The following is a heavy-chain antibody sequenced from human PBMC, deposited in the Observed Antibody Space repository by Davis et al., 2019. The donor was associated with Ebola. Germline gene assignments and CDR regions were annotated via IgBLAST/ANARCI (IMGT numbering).Heavy chain of an antibody. D-gene: IGHD5/OR15-5a*01. J-gene: IGHJ6*04. V-gene: IGHV1-2*06. CDR1: GYTFTGYY. CDR3: AKDGAAVPHSVYFYYGLDV. CDR2: INPNSGDT. Sequence: AASVKVSCKASGYTFTGYYIHWVRQAPGQGLEWMGQINPNSGDTSYAQRFQGRVTMTRDTSTSTAYMELSRLRPEDTAVYYCAKDGAAVPHSVYFYYGLDVWGIGTTVTVS.